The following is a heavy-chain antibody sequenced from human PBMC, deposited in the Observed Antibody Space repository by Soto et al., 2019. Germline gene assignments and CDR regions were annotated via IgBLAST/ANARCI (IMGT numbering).Heavy chain of an antibody. D-gene: IGHD4-17*01. J-gene: IGHJ4*02. CDR1: GGSISSGGYY. CDR3: ARSTTVVIDY. Sequence: PSETLSLTCTVSGGSISSGGYYWSWIRQHPGKGLEWIGYIYYSGSTYYNPSLKSRVTISVDTSKNQFSLKLSSVTAADTAVYYCARSTTVVIDYWGQGTLVTVSS. CDR2: IYYSGST. V-gene: IGHV4-31*03.